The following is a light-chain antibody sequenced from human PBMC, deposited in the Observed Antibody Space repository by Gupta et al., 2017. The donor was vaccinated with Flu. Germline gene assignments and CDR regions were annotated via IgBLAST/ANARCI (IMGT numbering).Light chain of an antibody. CDR1: QSVSTY. Sequence: EIVFTQSPATLSLSPGERAILSCRASQSVSTYLAWYQQKPGQAPRLLMYDTSKRVAGIPARFSGSGSGTDFTLTISTLEPEDFAVYYCQQRSDLPMYTFGQRTRLEIK. V-gene: IGKV3-11*01. J-gene: IGKJ2*01. CDR2: DTS. CDR3: QQRSDLPMYT.